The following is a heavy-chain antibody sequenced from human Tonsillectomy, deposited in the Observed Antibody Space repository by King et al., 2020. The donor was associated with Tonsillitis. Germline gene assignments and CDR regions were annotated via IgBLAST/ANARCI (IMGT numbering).Heavy chain of an antibody. CDR3: AKGMAVTARAFDI. J-gene: IGHJ3*02. CDR2: IQYDGTNK. D-gene: IGHD2-21*02. Sequence: HVQLVESGGGVVQPGGSLRLSCAASGFIFSSYGMHWVRQAPGKGLEWVAFIQYDGTNKYYGGSVKGRFIISRDNSKNTLYLQLNSLRVEDTAVYYCAKGMAVTARAFDIWGQGTKVTVSS. CDR1: GFIFSSYG. V-gene: IGHV3-30*02.